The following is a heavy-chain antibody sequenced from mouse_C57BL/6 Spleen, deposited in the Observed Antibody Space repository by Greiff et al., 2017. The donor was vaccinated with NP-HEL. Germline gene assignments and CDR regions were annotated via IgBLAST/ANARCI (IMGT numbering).Heavy chain of an antibody. J-gene: IGHJ3*01. CDR1: GYTFTDYY. Sequence: EVQLQQSGPELVKPGASVKISCKASGYTFTDYYMNWVKQSHGKSLEWIGDINPNNGGTSYNQKFKGKATLTVDKSSSTAYMELRSLTSEDSAVYYCARKEEGGFAYWGQGTLVTVSA. V-gene: IGHV1-26*01. CDR3: ARKEEGGFAY. CDR2: INPNNGGT.